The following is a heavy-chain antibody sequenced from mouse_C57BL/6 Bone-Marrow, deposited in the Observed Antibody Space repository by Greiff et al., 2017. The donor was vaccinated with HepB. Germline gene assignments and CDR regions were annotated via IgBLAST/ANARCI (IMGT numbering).Heavy chain of an antibody. V-gene: IGHV5-12*01. D-gene: IGHD4-1*02. CDR1: GFTFSDYY. CDR3: ARPQLAWFAY. J-gene: IGHJ3*01. CDR2: ISNGGGST. Sequence: EVKLQESGGGLVQPGGSLKLSCAASGFTFSDYYMYWVRQTPEKRLEWVAYISNGGGSTYYPDTVKGRFTISRDNAKNTLYLQMSRLKSEDTAMYYCARPQLAWFAYWGQGTLVTVSA.